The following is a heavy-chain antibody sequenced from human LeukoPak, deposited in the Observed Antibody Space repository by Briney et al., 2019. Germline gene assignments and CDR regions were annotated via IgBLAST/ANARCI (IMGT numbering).Heavy chain of an antibody. D-gene: IGHD6-13*01. CDR2: ISGNSNYI. V-gene: IGHV3-21*01. Sequence: RSGGSLRLSCAASGFTFSSYSMSWVRQAPGKGLEWVSSISGNSNYIYYGDSVKGRFTISRDNAKNSLYLQMNSLRVQDTAVYYCASIESSTGAPSVPFWGQGTLVTVSS. CDR1: GFTFSSYS. J-gene: IGHJ4*02. CDR3: ASIESSTGAPSVPF.